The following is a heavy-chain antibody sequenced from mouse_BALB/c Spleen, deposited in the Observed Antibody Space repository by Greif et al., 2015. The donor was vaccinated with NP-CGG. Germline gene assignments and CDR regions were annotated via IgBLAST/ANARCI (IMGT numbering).Heavy chain of an antibody. Sequence: QVQLQQSGAELVRPGSSVKISCKASGYAFSSYWMNWVKQRPGQGLEWIGQIYPGDGDTNYNGKFKGKATLTADKSSSTAYMQLSSLTSEDPAVYFCARYDYDYYAMDYWGQGTSVTVSS. V-gene: IGHV1-80*01. J-gene: IGHJ4*01. CDR3: ARYDYDYYAMDY. D-gene: IGHD2-4*01. CDR2: IYPGDGDT. CDR1: GYAFSSYW.